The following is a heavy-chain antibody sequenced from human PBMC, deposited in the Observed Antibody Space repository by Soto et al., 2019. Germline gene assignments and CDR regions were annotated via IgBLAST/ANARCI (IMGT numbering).Heavy chain of an antibody. Sequence: QVQLVESGGVVVQPGRSLRLSCAASGFTFSSYGMHWVRQAPGKGLEWVAVIWYDGSNKYYADSVKGRFTISRDNSKNTMYLQMNSLRAEDTAVYYCAREAPGYGMDVWGQGTTVTVSS. CDR1: GFTFSSYG. J-gene: IGHJ6*02. CDR2: IWYDGSNK. V-gene: IGHV3-33*01. CDR3: AREAPGYGMDV.